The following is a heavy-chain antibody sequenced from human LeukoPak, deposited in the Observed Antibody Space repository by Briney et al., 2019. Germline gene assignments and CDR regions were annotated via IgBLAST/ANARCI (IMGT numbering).Heavy chain of an antibody. J-gene: IGHJ6*03. V-gene: IGHV4-4*07. CDR3: ARGRSSYDYYYYMDV. Sequence: SETLSLTCTVSGGSISSYYWSWIRQPAGKGLEWIGRIYTSGSTNYNPSLKSRVTMLVDTSKNQFSLKLSSVTAADTAVYYCARGRSSYDYYYYMDVWGKGTTVTVSS. CDR2: IYTSGST. CDR1: GGSISSYY. D-gene: IGHD2-2*01.